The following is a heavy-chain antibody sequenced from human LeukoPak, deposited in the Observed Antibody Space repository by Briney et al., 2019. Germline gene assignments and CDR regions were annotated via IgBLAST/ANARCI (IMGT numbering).Heavy chain of an antibody. CDR1: GGSISSYY. CDR2: IYYSGST. V-gene: IGHV4-59*01. CDR3: ARVTGYRIEDYFDY. J-gene: IGHJ4*02. D-gene: IGHD6-13*01. Sequence: SETLSLTCTVSGGSISSYYWSWLRQPPGKGLEWIGYIYYSGSTNYNPSLKSRVTISVETSKNEFSLKLRSVTAADTAVYYCARVTGYRIEDYFDYWGQGTLVTVSS.